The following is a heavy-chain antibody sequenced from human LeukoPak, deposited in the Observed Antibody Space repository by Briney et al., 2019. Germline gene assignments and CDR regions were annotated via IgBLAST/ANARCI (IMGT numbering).Heavy chain of an antibody. D-gene: IGHD6-13*01. V-gene: IGHV3-48*02. CDR2: ITSTSITI. CDR3: ARGGLGAAAEVRLDP. CDR1: GFTFSDYS. Sequence: GGSLRLSCAASGFTFSDYSMSWVRQAPGKGLECVSNITSTSITIYYADSVKGRFTISRDDAKNSLFLQMNSLRDEDTAVYYCARGGLGAAAEVRLDPWGQGALVTVSS. J-gene: IGHJ5*02.